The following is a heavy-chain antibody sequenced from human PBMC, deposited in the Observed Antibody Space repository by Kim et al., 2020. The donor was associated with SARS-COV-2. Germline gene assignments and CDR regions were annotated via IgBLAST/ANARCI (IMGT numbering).Heavy chain of an antibody. V-gene: IGHV3-11*05. CDR2: ISSSSGYT. CDR3: TRVFTYYYGSGNSIRGAEYLHH. D-gene: IGHD3-10*01. CDR1: GFTFSDHY. Sequence: GGSLRLSCAASGFTFSDHYMNWIRQAPGRGLEWVSYISSSSGYTDYADSVRGRFTISRDNAKNSLYLQMNSLRAEDTAVYYCTRVFTYYYGSGNSIRGAEYLHHWGPGTLGTVPP. J-gene: IGHJ1*01.